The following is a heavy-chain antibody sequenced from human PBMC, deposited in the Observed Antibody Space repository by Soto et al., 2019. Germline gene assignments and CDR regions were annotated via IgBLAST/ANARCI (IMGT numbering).Heavy chain of an antibody. J-gene: IGHJ6*02. V-gene: IGHV3-23*01. D-gene: IGHD2-21*01. CDR1: GFTFSSYA. CDR3: ANLGAIGGYYGMDV. CDR2: ISGSGGST. Sequence: GGSLRLSCAASGFTFSSYAMSWVRQAPGKGLEWVSAISGSGGSTYYADSVKGRFTISRDNSKNTLYLQMNSLRAEDTAVYYCANLGAIGGYYGMDVWGQGTTVTVSS.